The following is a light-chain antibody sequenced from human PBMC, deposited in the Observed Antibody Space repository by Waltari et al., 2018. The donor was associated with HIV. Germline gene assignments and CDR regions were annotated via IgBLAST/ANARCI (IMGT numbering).Light chain of an antibody. CDR3: QSYDSNNQGV. Sequence: NFMLTQPHSVSESPGKTVIISCTGSSGSIAGNYVQWFQQRPGSAPTTVTYENNQRPSGVPDRFSGSIDTSSNSASLTISGLKTDDEADYYCQSYDSNNQGVIGGGTKLTVL. CDR2: ENN. V-gene: IGLV6-57*02. J-gene: IGLJ3*02. CDR1: SGSIAGNY.